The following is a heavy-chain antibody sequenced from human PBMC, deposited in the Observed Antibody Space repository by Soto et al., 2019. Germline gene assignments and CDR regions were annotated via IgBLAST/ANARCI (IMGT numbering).Heavy chain of an antibody. J-gene: IGHJ4*02. CDR3: ARAPPFWSGYYVRGFDY. V-gene: IGHV3-7*05. D-gene: IGHD3-3*01. CDR2: IKQDGSEK. Sequence: EVQLVESGGGLVQPGGSLRLSCAASGFTFSSYWMSWVRQAPGKGLEWVANIKQDGSEKYYVDYVKGRFTISRDNAKNSLCLQMNRLRAEDTAVYYCARAPPFWSGYYVRGFDYWGQGTLVTVSS. CDR1: GFTFSSYW.